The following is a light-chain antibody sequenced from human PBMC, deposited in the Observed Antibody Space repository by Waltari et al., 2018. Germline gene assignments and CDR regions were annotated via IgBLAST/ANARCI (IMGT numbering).Light chain of an antibody. CDR2: AAS. V-gene: IGKV1-39*01. J-gene: IGKJ2*01. CDR3: QQTYITPHT. Sequence: DIQMTQSPSSLSASVGDTVTITCRASQSISRYLNWYKQKPGKAPKLLIYAASTLQSGVPSRFSGSGSRTDFTLTISSLQPEDFATYYCQQTYITPHTFGQGTKLEIK. CDR1: QSISRY.